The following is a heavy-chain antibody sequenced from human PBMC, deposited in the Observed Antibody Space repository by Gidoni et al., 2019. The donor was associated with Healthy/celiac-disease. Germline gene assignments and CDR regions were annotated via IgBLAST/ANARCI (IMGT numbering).Heavy chain of an antibody. D-gene: IGHD2-21*02. V-gene: IGHV1-69*04. CDR2: IIPILGIA. CDR3: ARDQSYCGGDCYTPTTTDYYYYGMDV. Sequence: QVQLVQSGAEVKKPGSSVKVSCKASGGPFSSYAISWVRQAPGQGLEWMGRIIPILGIANYAQKFQGRVTITADKSTSTAYMELSSLRSEDTAVYYCARDQSYCGGDCYTPTTTDYYYYGMDVWGQGTTVTVSS. J-gene: IGHJ6*02. CDR1: GGPFSSYA.